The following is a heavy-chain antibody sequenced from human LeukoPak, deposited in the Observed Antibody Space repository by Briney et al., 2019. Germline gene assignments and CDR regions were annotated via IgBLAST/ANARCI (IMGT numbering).Heavy chain of an antibody. V-gene: IGHV1-2*02. CDR3: ARDVCSSTSCQGGYYMDV. Sequence: GASVKVSCKASGYTFTGYYMHWVRQAPGQGLEWMGWINPNSGGTNYAQKFQGRVTMTRDTSISTAYMELSRLRSDDTAVYYCARDVCSSTSCQGGYYMDVWRKGTTDTVSS. J-gene: IGHJ6*03. D-gene: IGHD2-2*01. CDR1: GYTFTGYY. CDR2: INPNSGGT.